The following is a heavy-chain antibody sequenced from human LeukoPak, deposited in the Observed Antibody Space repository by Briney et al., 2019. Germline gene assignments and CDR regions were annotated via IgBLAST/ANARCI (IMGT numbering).Heavy chain of an antibody. CDR1: GFTFDDYG. CDR3: ARDENPLGSTRYYDSGDAFDI. J-gene: IGHJ3*02. Sequence: PGGSLRLSCAASGFTFDDYGMSWVRQAPGKGLEWVSGINWNGGSTGYADSVKGRFTISRDNAKNSLYLQMNSLRAEDTALYYCARDENPLGSTRYYDSGDAFDIWGQGTMVTVSS. CDR2: INWNGGST. V-gene: IGHV3-20*04. D-gene: IGHD3-22*01.